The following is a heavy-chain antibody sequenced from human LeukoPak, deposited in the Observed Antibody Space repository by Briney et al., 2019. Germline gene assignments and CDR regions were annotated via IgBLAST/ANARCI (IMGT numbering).Heavy chain of an antibody. J-gene: IGHJ3*02. CDR2: INHSGST. Sequence: GSLRLSCAASGFTFSSYAMNWVRQAPGKGLEWIGEINHSGSTNYNPSLKSRVTISVDTSKNQFSLKLSSVTAADTAVYYCARGRAGFGMVYAPRLAPRAFEIWGKGTMVTVSS. CDR1: GFTFSSYA. CDR3: ARGRAGFGMVYAPRLAPRAFEI. D-gene: IGHD2-8*01. V-gene: IGHV4-34*01.